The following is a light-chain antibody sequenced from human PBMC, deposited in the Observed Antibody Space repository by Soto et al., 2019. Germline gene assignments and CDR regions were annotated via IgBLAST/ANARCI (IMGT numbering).Light chain of an antibody. J-gene: IGLJ1*01. Sequence: QSVLTQPASVSGSPGQSITISCTGTSSDVGAYNYVSWFQQHPGKAPTLIISEVSNRPSGVSNRFSGSKSGNAASLTISGLQAEDEADYFCFSFTSSSTPWVFGTGTKVTVL. CDR3: FSFTSSSTPWV. V-gene: IGLV2-14*01. CDR2: EVS. CDR1: SSDVGAYNY.